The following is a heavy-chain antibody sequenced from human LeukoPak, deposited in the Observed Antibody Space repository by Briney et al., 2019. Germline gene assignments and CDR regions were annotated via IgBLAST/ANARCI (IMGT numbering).Heavy chain of an antibody. V-gene: IGHV4-4*07. Sequence: SETLSLTCTVSGGSISSYYWSWIRQPAGKGLEWIGRIYTSGSTNYNPSLKSRVTMSVDTSKNQFSLKLSSVTAADTAVYYCARVRQYQLLNYFDYWGQGTLVTVSS. CDR1: GGSISSYY. D-gene: IGHD2-2*01. CDR2: IYTSGST. CDR3: ARVRQYQLLNYFDY. J-gene: IGHJ4*02.